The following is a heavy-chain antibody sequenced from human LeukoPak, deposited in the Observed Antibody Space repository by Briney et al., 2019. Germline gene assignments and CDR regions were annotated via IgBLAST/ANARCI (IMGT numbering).Heavy chain of an antibody. CDR3: AREAPRGTSSNPYYFDS. CDR2: ISFSSSTI. J-gene: IGHJ4*02. V-gene: IGHV3-48*01. D-gene: IGHD6-6*01. CDR1: GLTFSTNS. Sequence: GGSLRLSCAAAGLTFSTNSMNWVRQAPGKGLEWVSYISFSSSTIYYADSVKGRFTISRDNAKNLLYLQMNSLRAEDTAVYYCAREAPRGTSSNPYYFDSWGQGTLVTVSP.